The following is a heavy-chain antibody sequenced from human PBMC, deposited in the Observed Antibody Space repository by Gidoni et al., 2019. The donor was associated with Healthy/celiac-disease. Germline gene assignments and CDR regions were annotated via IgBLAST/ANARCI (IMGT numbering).Heavy chain of an antibody. CDR1: GFTFSSYS. Sequence: EVQLVESGGGLVKPGGSLRLSCAASGFTFSSYSMNWVRQAPGKGLEWVSSISSSGSTIYYADSVKGRFTISRDNAKNSLYLQMNSLRAEDTAVYYCARPRLVGATNGAFDIWGQGTMVTVSS. CDR3: ARPRLVGATNGAFDI. V-gene: IGHV3-21*01. D-gene: IGHD1-26*01. CDR2: ISSSGSTI. J-gene: IGHJ3*02.